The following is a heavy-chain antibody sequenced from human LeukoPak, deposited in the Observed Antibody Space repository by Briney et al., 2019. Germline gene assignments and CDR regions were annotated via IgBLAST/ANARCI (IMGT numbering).Heavy chain of an antibody. D-gene: IGHD1-26*01. Sequence: ASVKVSCKASGYTFTGYYMHWVRQAPGQGLEWMGWINPNSGGTNYAQKFQGRVTMTRDTSISTAYMELSRLRSDDTAVYYCARGGGFSFGAQSYYQLSLWGQGTLVTVSS. J-gene: IGHJ4*02. V-gene: IGHV1-2*02. CDR1: GYTFTGYY. CDR2: INPNSGGT. CDR3: ARGGGFSFGAQSYYQLSL.